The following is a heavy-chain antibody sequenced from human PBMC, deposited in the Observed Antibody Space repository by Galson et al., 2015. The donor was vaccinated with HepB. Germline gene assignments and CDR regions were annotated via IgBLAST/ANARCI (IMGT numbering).Heavy chain of an antibody. CDR3: ARKSRPTMALYYYGMDV. CDR1: GFTFSDYY. V-gene: IGHV3-11*01. CDR2: ISSSGSTI. D-gene: IGHD3-10*01. J-gene: IGHJ6*02. Sequence: SLRLSCAASGFTFSDYYMSWIRQAPGKGLEWVSYISSSGSTIYYADSVKGRFTISRDNAKNSLYLQMNSLRAEDTAVYYCARKSRPTMALYYYGMDVWGQGTTVTVSS.